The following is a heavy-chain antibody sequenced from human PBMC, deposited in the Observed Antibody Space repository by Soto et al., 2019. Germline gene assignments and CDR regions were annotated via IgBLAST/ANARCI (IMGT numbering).Heavy chain of an antibody. V-gene: IGHV1-2*02. J-gene: IGHJ4*02. CDR3: AREVGGGRQYYFDS. CDR2: TNPSNGGT. Sequence: QVHLVQSGAEVKKPGASVKVSCKASGYTFSGYYIHWVRQAPGQGLEWMGWTNPSNGGTNYAQKFQGRGTMTRDTSLSIAYMELTTLRSDDTAVFYCAREVGGGRQYYFDSWGLGTLVTVSS. D-gene: IGHD3-16*01. CDR1: GYTFSGYY.